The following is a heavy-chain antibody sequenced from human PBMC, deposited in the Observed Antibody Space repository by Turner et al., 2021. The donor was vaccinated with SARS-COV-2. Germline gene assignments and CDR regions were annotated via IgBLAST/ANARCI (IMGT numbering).Heavy chain of an antibody. D-gene: IGHD2-2*01. CDR1: GFTFSNFA. V-gene: IGHV3-23*01. Sequence: EVQLLESGGGLLQPGGSLRLSCAASGFTFSNFAMTWVRQAPGRGLELVSAISASGGDTHYADSVKGRFTISRDNSKSTLYLQVNSLRAEDTAMYYCAADCTSASCYSRNADYWGQGTLVTVSS. CDR2: ISASGGDT. CDR3: AADCTSASCYSRNADY. J-gene: IGHJ4*02.